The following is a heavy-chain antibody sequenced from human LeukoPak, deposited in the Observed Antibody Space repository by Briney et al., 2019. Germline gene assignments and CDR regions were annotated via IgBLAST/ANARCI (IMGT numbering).Heavy chain of an antibody. V-gene: IGHV1-2*02. CDR1: GYTFTXXY. CDR2: INPNSGGT. D-gene: IGHD2-2*03. J-gene: IGHJ6*02. Sequence: KVSCKAXGYTFTXXYMHWVRQAPGQGLEWMGWINPNSGGTNYAQKFQGRVTMTRDTSISTAYMELSRLRSDDTAVYYCARDGYCSSTSCRNGMDVWGQGTTVTVSS. CDR3: ARDGYCSSTSCRNGMDV.